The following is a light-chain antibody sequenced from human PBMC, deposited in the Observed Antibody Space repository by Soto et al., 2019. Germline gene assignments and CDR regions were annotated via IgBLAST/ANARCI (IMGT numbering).Light chain of an antibody. CDR1: SSDVGGYNS. Sequence: QSALTQSPSASGSPGQSVTISCTGTSSDVGGYNSVSWYQQHPGKAPKLMIYEVTERPSGVPDRFSGSKSGSTASLTVSGLQAEDEADYYCSSYAATNKLIFGGGTKLTVL. CDR2: EVT. J-gene: IGLJ2*01. CDR3: SSYAATNKLI. V-gene: IGLV2-8*01.